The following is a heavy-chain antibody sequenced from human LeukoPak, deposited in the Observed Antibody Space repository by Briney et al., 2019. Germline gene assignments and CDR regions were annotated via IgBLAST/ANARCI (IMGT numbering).Heavy chain of an antibody. CDR2: ICGSGDST. Sequence: GGSLRLSCAASGFTFSSYAMSWVRQAPGKGLEWVSVICGSGDSTYYVDSVKGRFTISRDNSNNTLYLQMNSLRVEDTAVYYCAKGGSSSCYSPLDYWGQGTLVTVSS. D-gene: IGHD2-2*01. J-gene: IGHJ4*02. CDR3: AKGGSSSCYSPLDY. CDR1: GFTFSSYA. V-gene: IGHV3-23*01.